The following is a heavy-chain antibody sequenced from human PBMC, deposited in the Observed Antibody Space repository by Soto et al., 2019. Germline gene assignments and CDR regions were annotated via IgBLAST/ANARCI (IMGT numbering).Heavy chain of an antibody. V-gene: IGHV3-33*01. D-gene: IGHD2-15*01. CDR3: ARGIQGYCGRGSCLSYYYGMDI. Sequence: QVQLVESGGGVVQPGRSLRLSCAASGFIFRNYGMHWVRQAPGKGLEWVAITWSDGSNKYYADSVKGRFTMSRDNSKNTVSLQMNSLRAEDTAVYYCARGIQGYCGRGSCLSYYYGMDIWGQGTTVTVSS. J-gene: IGHJ6*02. CDR1: GFIFRNYG. CDR2: TWSDGSNK.